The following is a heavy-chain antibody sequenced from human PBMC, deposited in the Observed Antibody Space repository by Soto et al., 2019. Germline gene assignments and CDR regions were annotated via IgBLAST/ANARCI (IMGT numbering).Heavy chain of an antibody. V-gene: IGHV1-2*04. D-gene: IGHD4-4*01. CDR2: INPNSGGT. CDR3: AREDSNYYYYGMDV. Sequence: QVPLVQSGAEVKKPGASVKVSCKASGYTFTGYYMHWVRQAPGQGLEWMGWINPNSGGTNYAQKFQGWVTMTRDTSISTAYMELSRLRSDDTAVYYCAREDSNYYYYGMDVWGQGTTVTVSS. CDR1: GYTFTGYY. J-gene: IGHJ6*02.